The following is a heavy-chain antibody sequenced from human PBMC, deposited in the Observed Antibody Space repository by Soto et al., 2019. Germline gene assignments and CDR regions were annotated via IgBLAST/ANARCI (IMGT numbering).Heavy chain of an antibody. CDR2: INAGNGNT. CDR1: GYTFTSYA. Sequence: GASVKVSCKASGYTFTSYAMHWVRQAPGQRLEWMGWINAGNGNTKYSQKFQGRVTITRDTSASTAYMELSSLRSEDTAVYYCARDKQHVNWFDPWGQGTLVTVSS. D-gene: IGHD6-6*01. J-gene: IGHJ5*02. CDR3: ARDKQHVNWFDP. V-gene: IGHV1-3*01.